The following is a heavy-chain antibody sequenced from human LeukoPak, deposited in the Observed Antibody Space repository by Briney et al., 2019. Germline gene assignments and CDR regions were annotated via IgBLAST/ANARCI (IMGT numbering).Heavy chain of an antibody. CDR3: ARNYYGSGSYSDDY. V-gene: IGHV4-31*03. CDR1: GASISSGGYY. CDR2: IYYSGST. Sequence: SQALSLTCTVSGASISSGGYYWSWIRQHPGKGLEWIGNIYYSGSTYYNPSLKSRVTISVDTSKTQFSLKLSSVTAADTAVYYCARNYYGSGSYSDDYWGQGTLVTVSS. J-gene: IGHJ4*02. D-gene: IGHD3-10*01.